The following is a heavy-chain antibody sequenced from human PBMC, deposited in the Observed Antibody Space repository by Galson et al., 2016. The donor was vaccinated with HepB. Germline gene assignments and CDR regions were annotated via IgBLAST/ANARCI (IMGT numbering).Heavy chain of an antibody. Sequence: SLRLSCAVSGFTFNTYAMSWVRQAPGKGLEWVSTMTGGGTNLYDADSVRGRFAIYRDNSRNTLFLEMNSLRAEDTAVYYCARDGRDATDRYYRYFFDSWGQGTLVTVSS. J-gene: IGHJ4*02. CDR1: GFTFNTYA. CDR2: MTGGGTNL. V-gene: IGHV3-23*01. D-gene: IGHD2-15*01. CDR3: ARDGRDATDRYYRYFFDS.